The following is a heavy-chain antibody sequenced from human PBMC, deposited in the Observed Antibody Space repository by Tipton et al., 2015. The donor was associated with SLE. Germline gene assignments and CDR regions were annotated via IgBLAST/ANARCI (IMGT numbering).Heavy chain of an antibody. CDR1: GASIRDYY. J-gene: IGHJ6*02. D-gene: IGHD2-2*01. V-gene: IGHV4-59*01. CDR3: AREWIGTNYYYGVDA. Sequence: GLVKPSETLSLTCTVSGASIRDYYWTWIRQPPGKGLDWIGYIDYDGRPNYNPSLKSRVTISVDTSNNQFSLKLSSVTVADTAVYYCAREWIGTNYYYGVDAWGQGTTVTVSS. CDR2: IDYDGRP.